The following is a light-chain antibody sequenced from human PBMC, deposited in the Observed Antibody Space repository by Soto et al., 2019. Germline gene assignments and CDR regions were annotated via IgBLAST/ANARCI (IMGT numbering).Light chain of an antibody. CDR1: SSDVGNYNL. CDR2: EDS. V-gene: IGLV2-23*01. J-gene: IGLJ1*01. Sequence: QSALTQPASVSGSPGQYIAISCTGTSSDVGNYNLVSWFQQHPGKAPKLMIYEDSKRPSGVSNRFSGSKSGNTASLTVSGLQADDEADYYCCSYADSNTYVFGSGTKLTVL. CDR3: CSYADSNTYV.